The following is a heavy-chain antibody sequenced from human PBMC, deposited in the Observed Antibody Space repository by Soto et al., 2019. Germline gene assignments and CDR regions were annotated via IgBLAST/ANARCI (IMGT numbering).Heavy chain of an antibody. CDR3: ARGGWSLTF. D-gene: IGHD6-19*01. Sequence: QVQLQESGPGLVKPSETLSLTCTVSGGSMNSYYWSWIRQPTGKGLERLVYVYSNGKTNYNTSLKRRVNMSVDTSENQFSLKLNSVTAADTAVYYWARGGWSLTFWGQGALVTVSS. V-gene: IGHV4-59*01. CDR2: VYSNGKT. CDR1: GGSMNSYY. J-gene: IGHJ4*02.